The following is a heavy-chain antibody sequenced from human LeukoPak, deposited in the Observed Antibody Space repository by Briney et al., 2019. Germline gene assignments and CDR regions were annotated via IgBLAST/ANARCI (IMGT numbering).Heavy chain of an antibody. Sequence: GGSLRLSCAASGFTFSSYEMNWVRQAPGKGLEWVSYISSSGSTIYYADSVKGRFTISRDNAKNSLYLQMNSLRAEDTAVYYCERGLGSSSSYYFDYWGQGTLVTVSS. CDR2: ISSSGSTI. CDR1: GFTFSSYE. V-gene: IGHV3-48*03. D-gene: IGHD6-13*01. CDR3: ERGLGSSSSYYFDY. J-gene: IGHJ4*02.